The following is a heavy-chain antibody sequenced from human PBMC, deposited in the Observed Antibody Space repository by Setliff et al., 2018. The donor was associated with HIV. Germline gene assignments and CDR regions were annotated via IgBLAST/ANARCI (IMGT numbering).Heavy chain of an antibody. Sequence: SETLSLTCAVHGGSFSDYYWTWIRQPPGKGLEWIGEINHSGSTNYNPSLKSRVTISLDTSKNQFSLRLISVTAADTAVYYCAKVAVTGYCSTTSCQNWFDPWGQGTLVTVSS. V-gene: IGHV4-34*01. CDR1: GGSFSDYY. CDR3: AKVAVTGYCSTTSCQNWFDP. D-gene: IGHD2-2*01. CDR2: INHSGST. J-gene: IGHJ5*02.